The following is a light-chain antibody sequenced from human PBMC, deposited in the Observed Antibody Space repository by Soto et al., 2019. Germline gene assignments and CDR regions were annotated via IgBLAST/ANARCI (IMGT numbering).Light chain of an antibody. CDR3: GTWDTTLSVGV. CDR2: DNN. Sequence: QSVLTQPPSVSAAPGQMVTISCSGSNSNNENDYVSWYQQFPGTAPQVVIYDNNKRPSGIPDRFSGSKSGTSATLAITGRQTGDEADYYCGTWDTTLSVGVFGGGTKLTVL. V-gene: IGLV1-51*01. CDR1: NSNNENDY. J-gene: IGLJ3*02.